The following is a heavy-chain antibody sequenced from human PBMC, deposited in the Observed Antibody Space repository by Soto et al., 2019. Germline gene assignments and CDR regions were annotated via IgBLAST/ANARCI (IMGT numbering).Heavy chain of an antibody. V-gene: IGHV5-51*01. CDR2: IYPGDSDT. D-gene: IGHD3-9*01. J-gene: IGHJ4*02. CDR1: GYSFTSYW. CDR3: ARRPYDILTGYLVPVDY. Sequence: GESLKISCKGSGYSFTSYWIGWVRQMPGKGLEWMGIIYPGDSDTRYSPSFQGQVTISADKSISTAYLQWSSLKASDTAMYYCARRPYDILTGYLVPVDYWGQGTLVTVSS.